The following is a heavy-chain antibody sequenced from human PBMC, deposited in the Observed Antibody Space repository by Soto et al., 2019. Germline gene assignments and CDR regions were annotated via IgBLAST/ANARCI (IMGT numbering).Heavy chain of an antibody. J-gene: IGHJ1*01. CDR1: GFNFIDYD. CDR3: ARDNRRYSSGWSSSEYFQH. Sequence: GGSMRVSCTAAGFNFIDYDMSWVSKATGKGLEWVSVIYSGGSAYYADSVKGRFTISRDNSKNTLYLQMNSLRAEDTAVYYCARDNRRYSSGWSSSEYFQHWGQGTLVTV. D-gene: IGHD6-19*01. CDR2: IYSGGSA. V-gene: IGHV3-66*01.